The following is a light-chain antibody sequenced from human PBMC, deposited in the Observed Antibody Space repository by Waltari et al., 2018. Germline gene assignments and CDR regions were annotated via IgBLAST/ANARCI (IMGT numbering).Light chain of an antibody. CDR1: RSISRW. CDR2: KAS. J-gene: IGKJ2*01. CDR3: QQYNSYSEYT. Sequence: DIQMTQSPSTLSASVGDTVTITCRASRSISRWLAWFQQKPGKAPKLLIYKASTLESGVPSRFSGSGSGSEFNITISSLQPDDLATYYCQQYNSYSEYTFGQGTKLEMK. V-gene: IGKV1-5*03.